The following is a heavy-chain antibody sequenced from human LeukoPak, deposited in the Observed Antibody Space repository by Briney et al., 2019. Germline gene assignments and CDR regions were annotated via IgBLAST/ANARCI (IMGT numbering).Heavy chain of an antibody. V-gene: IGHV1-18*01. D-gene: IGHD4-17*01. CDR2: ISAYNGNT. Sequence: ASVKVSCKASGYTVTRYGISWVRQAPGQGLEWMGWISAYNGNTGYAQKFQGRVTMTTDTSTSTAYMELRSLRSDDTAVYYCARDPWDLGYGDSRLDYWGQGTLVTVSS. CDR1: GYTVTRYG. J-gene: IGHJ4*02. CDR3: ARDPWDLGYGDSRLDY.